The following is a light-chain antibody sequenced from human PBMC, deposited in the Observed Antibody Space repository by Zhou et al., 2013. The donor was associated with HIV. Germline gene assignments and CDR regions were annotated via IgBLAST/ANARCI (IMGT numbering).Light chain of an antibody. CDR1: QSISSN. J-gene: IGKJ2*01. CDR3: LQHYGYPYT. V-gene: IGKV1-17*01. Sequence: DIQMTQSPSSLSASVGDRVTITCRASQSISSNLNWYQQKPGKAPKLLIYKASSLESGVPSRFSGGGSGTEFILTISSLQPEDFATYYCLQHYGYPYTFGQGTKLEL. CDR2: KAS.